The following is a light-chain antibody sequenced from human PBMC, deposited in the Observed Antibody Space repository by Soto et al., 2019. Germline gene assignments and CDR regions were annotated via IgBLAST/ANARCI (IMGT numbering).Light chain of an antibody. V-gene: IGKV3-15*01. CDR1: QSVSSS. Sequence: EIVMTQSPATLSVSPVERATLSCMASQSVSSSLAWYQQKPGQAPRLLIYGASTRATGIPARFSGSGSGTEFTLTISSLQSEDFAVYYCQQYNNWPPGTFGQGTKVDIK. CDR3: QQYNNWPPGT. J-gene: IGKJ1*01. CDR2: GAS.